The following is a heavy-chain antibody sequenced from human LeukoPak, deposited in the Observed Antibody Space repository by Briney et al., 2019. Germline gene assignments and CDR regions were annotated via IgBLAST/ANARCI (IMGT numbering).Heavy chain of an antibody. V-gene: IGHV4-59*01. D-gene: IGHD4-17*01. Sequence: SETLSLTCSVSGGSINNYYWCWIRQPPGKGLEWIGYIHSSGSTNYNPSLKSRVTMSADTSKNQLSLKLNSVTAADSAIYHCARYGDYFFDQWGQGTLVTVSS. J-gene: IGHJ4*02. CDR2: IHSSGST. CDR3: ARYGDYFFDQ. CDR1: GGSINNYY.